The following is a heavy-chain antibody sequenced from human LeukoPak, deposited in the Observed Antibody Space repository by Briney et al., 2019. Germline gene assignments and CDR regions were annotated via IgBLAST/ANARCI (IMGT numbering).Heavy chain of an antibody. J-gene: IGHJ3*02. CDR2: IIPIFGTA. CDR1: GGTFSSYA. D-gene: IGHD3-22*01. Sequence: ASLKVSCKASGGTFSSYAISWVRQAPGQGLEWMGGIIPIFGTANYAQKFQGRVTITADESTSTAYMELSSLRPEDTAVYYCARAYYDSSGYNHAFDIWGQGTMVTVSS. V-gene: IGHV1-69*13. CDR3: ARAYYDSSGYNHAFDI.